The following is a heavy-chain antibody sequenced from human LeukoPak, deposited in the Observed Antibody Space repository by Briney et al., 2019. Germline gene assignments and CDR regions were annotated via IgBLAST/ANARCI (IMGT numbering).Heavy chain of an antibody. CDR3: ARVGRSTVTQGGAFDI. Sequence: AASVKVSCKASGGTFSSYAISWVRQAPGQGLEWMGRIIPILGIANYAQKFQGRVTITADKSTSTAYMELSSLRSEDTAVYYCARVGRSTVTQGGAFDIWGQGTMVTVSP. CDR2: IIPILGIA. CDR1: GGTFSSYA. J-gene: IGHJ3*02. V-gene: IGHV1-69*04. D-gene: IGHD4-11*01.